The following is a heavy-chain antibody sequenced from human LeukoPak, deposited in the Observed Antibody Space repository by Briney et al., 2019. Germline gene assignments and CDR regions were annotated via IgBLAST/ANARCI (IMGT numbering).Heavy chain of an antibody. D-gene: IGHD3-10*01. CDR2: IYHNGST. Sequence: SQTLSLTCTVSGGSISSGGYYWSWIRQPPGKGLEWIGYIYHNGSTYYNPSLKSRVTISVDRSKNQFSLKLSSVTAADTAVYYCARVWSSYMDVWGKGTTVTVSS. CDR1: GGSISSGGYY. V-gene: IGHV4-30-2*01. CDR3: ARVWSSYMDV. J-gene: IGHJ6*03.